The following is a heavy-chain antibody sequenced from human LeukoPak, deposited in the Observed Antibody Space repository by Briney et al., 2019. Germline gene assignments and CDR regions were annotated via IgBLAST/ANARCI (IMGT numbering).Heavy chain of an antibody. CDR2: INHSGST. Sequence: SETLSLTCAVYGGSFSGYYWSWIRQPPGKGLEWIGEINHSGSTNYNPSLKSRVTISVDTSKNQFSLKLSSVTAADTAVYYCARWKYNWNDDRDYFDYWGQGTLVTVSS. J-gene: IGHJ4*02. CDR1: GGSFSGYY. V-gene: IGHV4-34*01. CDR3: ARWKYNWNDDRDYFDY. D-gene: IGHD1-1*01.